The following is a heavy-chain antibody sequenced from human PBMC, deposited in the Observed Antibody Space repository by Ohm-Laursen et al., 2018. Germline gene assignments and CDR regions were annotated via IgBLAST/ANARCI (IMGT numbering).Heavy chain of an antibody. V-gene: IGHV3-9*01. CDR2: ISWNSGSI. CDR3: AKRSSSSGWQAPSYYFDY. Sequence: SLRLSCAASGFTFDDYAMHWVRQAPGKGLEWVSGISWNSGSIGYADSVKGRFTISRDNAKNSLYLQTNSLRAEDTAVYYCAKRSSSSGWQAPSYYFDYWGQGTLVTVSS. J-gene: IGHJ4*02. CDR1: GFTFDDYA. D-gene: IGHD6-19*01.